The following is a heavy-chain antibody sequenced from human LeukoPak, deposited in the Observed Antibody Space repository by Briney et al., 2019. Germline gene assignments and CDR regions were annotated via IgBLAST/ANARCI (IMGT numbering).Heavy chain of an antibody. D-gene: IGHD5-12*01. V-gene: IGHV4-39*01. Sequence: SETLSLTFTVSGRPIGISRYYCGWIRQPPGKGLEWIGSIYYSGSTYYNPSLKSRVTISVCTSKNQFSLKLRSVTAADAAECFCVGQVMGSGSVDYWGQGTLVTVSS. CDR2: IYYSGST. J-gene: IGHJ4*02. CDR3: VGQVMGSGSVDY. CDR1: GRPIGISRYY.